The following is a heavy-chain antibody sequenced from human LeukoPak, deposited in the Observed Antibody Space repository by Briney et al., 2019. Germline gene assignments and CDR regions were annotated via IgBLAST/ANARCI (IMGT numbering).Heavy chain of an antibody. CDR1: GFSFDDSA. CDR2: INWNGASI. CDR3: ARDGFVGAADY. J-gene: IGHJ4*02. D-gene: IGHD6-13*01. Sequence: PGRSLRLSCAASGFSFDDSAMDWVRQAPGKGLEWVSGINWNGASIDYADSVRGRFTISRDNAKNSLYLQMNSLRVEDTAVYYCARDGFVGAADYWGQGTLVTVSS. V-gene: IGHV3-9*01.